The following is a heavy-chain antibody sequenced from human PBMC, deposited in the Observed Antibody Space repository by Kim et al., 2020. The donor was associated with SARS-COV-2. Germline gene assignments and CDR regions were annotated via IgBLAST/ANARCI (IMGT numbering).Heavy chain of an antibody. CDR3: AMSLSGTTGGYFDY. Sequence: NPSLKSRVTISVDTSKNQCSLKLSSVTAADTAVYYCAMSLSGTTGGYFDYWGQGTLVTVSS. D-gene: IGHD4-17*01. J-gene: IGHJ4*02. V-gene: IGHV4-31*02.